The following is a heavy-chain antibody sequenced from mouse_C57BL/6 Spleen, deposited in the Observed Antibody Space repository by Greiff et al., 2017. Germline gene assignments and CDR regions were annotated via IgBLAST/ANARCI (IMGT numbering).Heavy chain of an antibody. Sequence: QVTLKVSGPGILQPSQTLSLTCSFSGFSLSTFGMGVVWLRQPSGKGLEWLAHIWWDDDKYYNPALKSQLTITKETNNNQILLKIANVDAADTATYYCAGKEVYYGGRSGVDFDYWGQGTTLTVSS. CDR2: IWWDDDK. CDR1: GFSLSTFGMG. J-gene: IGHJ2*01. D-gene: IGHD1-1*01. V-gene: IGHV8-8*01. CDR3: AGKEVYYGGRSGVDFDY.